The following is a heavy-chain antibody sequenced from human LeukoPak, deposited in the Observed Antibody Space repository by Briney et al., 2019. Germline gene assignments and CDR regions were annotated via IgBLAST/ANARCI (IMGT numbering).Heavy chain of an antibody. CDR2: INPSGGST. CDR3: ARDHPPGYSYGPSFDY. V-gene: IGHV1-46*01. Sequence: WASVKVSCKASGYTFTSYYMHWVRQAPGQGLEWMGIINPSGGSTSYAQKFQGRVTMTRDTSTSTVYMELSSLRSEDTAVYYCARDHPPGYSYGPSFDYWGQGTLVTVSS. J-gene: IGHJ4*02. CDR1: GYTFTSYY. D-gene: IGHD5-18*01.